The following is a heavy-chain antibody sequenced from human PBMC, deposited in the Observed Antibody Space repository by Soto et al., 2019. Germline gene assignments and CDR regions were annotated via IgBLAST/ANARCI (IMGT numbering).Heavy chain of an antibody. D-gene: IGHD4-17*01. CDR1: GASVSSGDYF. CDR3: AKADYGGQGTFEY. CDR2: IYYSGNT. V-gene: IGHV4-30-4*01. J-gene: IGHJ4*02. Sequence: KPSETLSLTCTVSGASVSSGDYFWTWIRQPPGKGLEWIGYIYYSGNTFYNPSLKSRVTMSVDTSKNQFSLKVSSVTAADTAVYYCAKADYGGQGTFEYWGQGTLVTVSS.